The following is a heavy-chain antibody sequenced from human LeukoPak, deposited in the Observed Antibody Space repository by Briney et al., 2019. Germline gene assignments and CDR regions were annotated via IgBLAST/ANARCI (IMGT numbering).Heavy chain of an antibody. CDR1: GDSISSYS. Sequence: SETLSLTCTVSGDSISSYSWSWLRQPPGKGLEWIGYIYNSGSTTYNPPLKSRITMSLDTSKRQFSLNLRSVTAADTAVYYCASDYGSGSYRFDFWGQGTLVSVSS. V-gene: IGHV4-59*01. J-gene: IGHJ4*02. CDR2: IYNSGST. CDR3: ASDYGSGSYRFDF. D-gene: IGHD3-10*01.